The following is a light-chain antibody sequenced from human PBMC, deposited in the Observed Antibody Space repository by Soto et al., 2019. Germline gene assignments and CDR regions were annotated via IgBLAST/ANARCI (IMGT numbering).Light chain of an antibody. Sequence: QSVLTQPASVSGSPGQSITISCTGTSSDIGNYDFVSWYQQVPGTAPKAMIYEASSRPSGVSNRFSGSKSGNTASLTISGLQAEDEAYYYCRSYTTSPSSILFGGGTKVTVL. J-gene: IGLJ2*01. CDR1: SSDIGNYDF. V-gene: IGLV2-14*01. CDR2: EAS. CDR3: RSYTTSPSSIL.